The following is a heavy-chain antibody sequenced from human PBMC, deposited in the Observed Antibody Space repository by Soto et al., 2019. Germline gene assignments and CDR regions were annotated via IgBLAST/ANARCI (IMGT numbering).Heavy chain of an antibody. Sequence: QVPLVQSGAEVKKPGASVKVSCKASGYTFTSYGISWVRQAPGQGLEWMGWISAYNGNTNYAQKLQGRVTMTTDTSTSTAYMELRSLRSDDTAVYYCARARSRLLWFGESHWYFDLWGRGTLVTVSS. CDR3: ARARSRLLWFGESHWYFDL. J-gene: IGHJ2*01. V-gene: IGHV1-18*04. CDR1: GYTFTSYG. D-gene: IGHD3-10*01. CDR2: ISAYNGNT.